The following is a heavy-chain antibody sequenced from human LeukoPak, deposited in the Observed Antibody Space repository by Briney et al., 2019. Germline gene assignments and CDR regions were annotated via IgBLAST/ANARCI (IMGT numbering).Heavy chain of an antibody. CDR1: GFTFSSYA. J-gene: IGHJ4*02. V-gene: IGHV3-23*01. CDR2: ISGSGGST. Sequence: HPGGSLRLSCAASGFTFSSYAMSWVRQAPGKGLEWVSAISGSGGSTYYADSVKGRFTISRDNSKNTLYLQMGSLRAEDMAVYYCARGSALLAKSGDFDYWGQGTLVTVSS. CDR3: ARGSALLAKSGDFDY. D-gene: IGHD3-10*01.